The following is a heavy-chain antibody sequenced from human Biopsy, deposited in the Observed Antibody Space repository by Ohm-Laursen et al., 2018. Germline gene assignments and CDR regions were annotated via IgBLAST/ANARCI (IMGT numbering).Heavy chain of an antibody. CDR2: ISYTGYT. J-gene: IGHJ1*01. D-gene: IGHD4-23*01. CDR1: GGSFTGHY. V-gene: IGHV4-59*11. Sequence: GTLSLTCPVSGGSFTGHYWSWIRQPPGKGLEWIGHISYTGYTSYKSSLKSRVTISLDTSRKHFPLRLTSLAAADTAVYYCARGSNEYGGLYFPHWGQGTLVTVSS. CDR3: ARGSNEYGGLYFPH.